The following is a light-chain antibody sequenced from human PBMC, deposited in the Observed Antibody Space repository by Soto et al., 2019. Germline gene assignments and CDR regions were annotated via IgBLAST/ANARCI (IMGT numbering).Light chain of an antibody. V-gene: IGLV1-40*01. CDR3: QSYDSSLEV. CDR2: GNS. CDR1: SSNIGAGYG. J-gene: IGLJ3*02. Sequence: QSVLTQPPSVSGAPGQRVTISCTGSSSNIGAGYGVHWYQQLPGTAPKLLIYGNSNRPSGVPDRFSGSKSGTSASLAITGLQAEDEADYYCQSYDSSLEVFGGGTKLTVL.